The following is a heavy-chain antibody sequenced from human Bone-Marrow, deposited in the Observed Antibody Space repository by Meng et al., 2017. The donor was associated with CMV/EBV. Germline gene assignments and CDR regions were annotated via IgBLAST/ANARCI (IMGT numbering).Heavy chain of an antibody. J-gene: IGHJ2*01. Sequence: EVQLVESGGGLVKPGGSLRLSCAASGFTFSSYSMNWVRQAPGKGLEWVSSISSSSSYIYYADSVKGRFTISRDNAKNSLYLQMNSLRAEDTAVYYCATGGAVVGYFDIWGRGTLVTVAS. V-gene: IGHV3-21*01. CDR3: ATGGAVVGYFDI. CDR2: ISSSSSYI. CDR1: GFTFSSYS. D-gene: IGHD2-15*01.